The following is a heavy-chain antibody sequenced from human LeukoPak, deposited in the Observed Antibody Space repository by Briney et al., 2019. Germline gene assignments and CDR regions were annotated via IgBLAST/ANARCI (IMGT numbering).Heavy chain of an antibody. CDR3: AKDQGMAAAGTNSNWFDP. V-gene: IGHV3-23*01. CDR1: GFTFSSYA. CDR2: ISGSGGTT. J-gene: IGHJ5*02. Sequence: SGGSLRLSCAASGFTFSSYAMSWVRQAPGKGLEWVSGISGSGGTTYYADSVKGRFTISRDNSKNTLYLQMNSLRAEDTAVYFCAKDQGMAAAGTNSNWFDPWGQGTLVTVSS. D-gene: IGHD6-13*01.